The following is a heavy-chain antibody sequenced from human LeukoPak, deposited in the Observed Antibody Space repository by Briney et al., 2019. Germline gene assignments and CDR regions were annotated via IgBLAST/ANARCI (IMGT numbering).Heavy chain of an antibody. CDR3: ARSPHILTGEKFEY. J-gene: IGHJ4*02. V-gene: IGHV1-2*02. CDR1: GYTFTGYY. Sequence: RASVKVSCKASGYTFTGYYMRWVRQAPGQGLEWMGWINPNSGGTNYAQKFQGRVTMTRDTSISTAYMELSRLRSDDTAVYYCARSPHILTGEKFEYWGQGTRVTVSS. CDR2: INPNSGGT. D-gene: IGHD3-9*01.